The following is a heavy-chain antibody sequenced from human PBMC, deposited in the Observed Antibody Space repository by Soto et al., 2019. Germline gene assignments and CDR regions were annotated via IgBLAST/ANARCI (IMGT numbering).Heavy chain of an antibody. J-gene: IGHJ6*02. CDR2: ISGSGGST. Sequence: EVQLLESGGGLVQPGGSLRLSCAASGFTFSSYAMSWVRQAPGKGLEWVSAISGSGGSTYYADSVKGRFTISRDNSKNTLYLQMNSVRAEDTAVYYCAKEAVAPYYYYYGMDVWGQGTTVTVSS. CDR1: GFTFSSYA. CDR3: AKEAVAPYYYYYGMDV. D-gene: IGHD2-15*01. V-gene: IGHV3-23*01.